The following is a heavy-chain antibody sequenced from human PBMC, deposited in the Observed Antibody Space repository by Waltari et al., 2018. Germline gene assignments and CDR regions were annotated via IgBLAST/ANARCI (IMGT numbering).Heavy chain of an antibody. CDR2: IKSDGIGV. CDR3: ARANPADFDY. J-gene: IGHJ4*02. V-gene: IGHV3-74*01. CDR1: GFTFSSYW. Sequence: EVQLVESGGGLVQPGGSLRLSCAASGFTFSSYWIHWVRQAPGKGLVGVSRIKSDGIGVNYVDSVKGRFTISRDNAKNTVYLQMNSLRAEDTAVYYCARANPADFDYWGQGVLVTVSS.